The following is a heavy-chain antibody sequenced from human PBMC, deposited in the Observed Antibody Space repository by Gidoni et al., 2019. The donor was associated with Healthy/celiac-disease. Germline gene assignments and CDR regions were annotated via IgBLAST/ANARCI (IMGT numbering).Heavy chain of an antibody. D-gene: IGHD3-10*01. V-gene: IGHV2-70*04. Sequence: QVTLKESGPALVKPTKTRTLTCTFSGFSLSTSGMRVSWFRQPPGKALEWLARLAWDDDKFYSTSLKTRLTISKDTSKNQVVLTMTNMDPVDTATYYCARISGSWGAFDIWGQGTMVTVSS. CDR3: ARISGSWGAFDI. CDR1: GFSLSTSGMR. CDR2: LAWDDDK. J-gene: IGHJ3*02.